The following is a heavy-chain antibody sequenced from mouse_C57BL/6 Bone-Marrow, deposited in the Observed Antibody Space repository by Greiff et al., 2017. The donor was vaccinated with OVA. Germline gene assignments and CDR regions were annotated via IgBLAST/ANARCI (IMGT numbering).Heavy chain of an antibody. V-gene: IGHV1-66*01. J-gene: IGHJ4*01. D-gene: IGHD1-1*01. CDR3: AREGITTVVATHYYAMDD. CDR1: GYSFTSYY. Sequence: QVQLQQSGPELVKPGASVKISCKASGYSFTSYYIHWVKQRPGQGLEWIGWIYPGSGNTKYNEKLKGKATLTADTSSSTAYMQLSSLTSEDSAVYYCAREGITTVVATHYYAMDDWGQGTSVTVSS. CDR2: IYPGSGNT.